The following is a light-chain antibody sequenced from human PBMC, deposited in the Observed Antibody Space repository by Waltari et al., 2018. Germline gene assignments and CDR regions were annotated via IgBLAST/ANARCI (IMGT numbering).Light chain of an antibody. CDR2: ETT. Sequence: QSVLTQPPSVSAAPGQRVTISCSGGSSNIWDNYESWYRQFPGTAPKLLIYETTERPSGIPGRFSGSKSGTSATLDITGLQAGDEADYYCGTWDSSLSGAVFGGGTHLTVL. V-gene: IGLV1-51*02. CDR3: GTWDSSLSGAV. CDR1: SSNIWDNY. J-gene: IGLJ7*01.